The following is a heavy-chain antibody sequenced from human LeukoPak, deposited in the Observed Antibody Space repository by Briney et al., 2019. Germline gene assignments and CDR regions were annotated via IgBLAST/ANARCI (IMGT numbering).Heavy chain of an antibody. CDR2: ISWNSRSI. Sequence: GGSLRLSCATSGFTFNDYAMYWVRQAPGKGLEWVSGISWNSRSIAYVDSVKGRVTISRDNAKNSLYLQMNSLRAEDTAVYYCARVFGAGYSDYWGQGTLVTVSS. CDR1: GFTFNDYA. D-gene: IGHD4/OR15-4a*01. J-gene: IGHJ4*02. V-gene: IGHV3-9*01. CDR3: ARVFGAGYSDY.